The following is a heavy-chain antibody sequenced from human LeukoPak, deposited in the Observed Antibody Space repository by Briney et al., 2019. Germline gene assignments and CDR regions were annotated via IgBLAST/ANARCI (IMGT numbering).Heavy chain of an antibody. D-gene: IGHD4-11*01. CDR1: GFTFDDYG. CDR2: INWNGDST. Sequence: GGSLRLSCAASGFTFDDYGMSWVRQAPGKGREWVSGINWNGDSTGYADSVKGRFTISRDNAKNSLYLQMNSLRAEDTALYYCARDLVTTYYFDYWGQGTLVTVSS. CDR3: ARDLVTTYYFDY. V-gene: IGHV3-20*04. J-gene: IGHJ4*02.